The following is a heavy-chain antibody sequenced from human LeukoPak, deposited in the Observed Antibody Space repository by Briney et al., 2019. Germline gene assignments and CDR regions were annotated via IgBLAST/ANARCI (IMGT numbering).Heavy chain of an antibody. CDR3: ATYDYDSGGFHFHH. Sequence: GGSLRLSCAASGFTFRSYGMHWVRQAPGKGLEYVSAISSNGGRTYYANSVKGRFTISRDNSRNTLYLQMGSLRAEDMAVYYCATYDYDSGGFHFHHWGQGTLVTVSS. J-gene: IGHJ1*01. CDR1: GFTFRSYG. CDR2: ISSNGGRT. D-gene: IGHD3-22*01. V-gene: IGHV3-64*01.